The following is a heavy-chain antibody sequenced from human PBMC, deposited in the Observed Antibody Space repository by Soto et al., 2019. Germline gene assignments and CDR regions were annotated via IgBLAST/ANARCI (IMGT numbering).Heavy chain of an antibody. CDR3: ARGGGVGFGDYTTGGMDV. Sequence: QVQLVQSGAEVKKPGASVKVSCKASGYTFTRYAMHWVRQAPGQRLEWMGWINAGNGNTKYSQKFQGRVTIIRDTSASAAYVELSSLRSEDTAVYYCARGGGVGFGDYTTGGMDVWGQGTTVTVSS. CDR1: GYTFTRYA. J-gene: IGHJ6*02. D-gene: IGHD2-8*02. CDR2: INAGNGNT. V-gene: IGHV1-3*01.